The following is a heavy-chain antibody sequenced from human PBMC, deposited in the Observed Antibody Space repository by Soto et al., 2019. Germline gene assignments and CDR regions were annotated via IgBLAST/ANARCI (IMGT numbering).Heavy chain of an antibody. CDR3: ADLTWSGHYLP. CDR1: GFTFSDHY. D-gene: IGHD3-3*01. Sequence: GGSLRLSCAASGFTFSDHYMDWVRQAPGKGLEWVGRIRNKANSYTTDYAASVKGRFTISRDDSKNSLYLQMNSLKTEDTAVYYCADLTWSGHYLPWGQGTLVTVSS. J-gene: IGHJ4*02. CDR2: IRNKANSYTT. V-gene: IGHV3-72*01.